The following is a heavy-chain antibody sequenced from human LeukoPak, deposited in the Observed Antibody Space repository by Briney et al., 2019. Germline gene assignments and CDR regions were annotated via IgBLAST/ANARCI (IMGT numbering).Heavy chain of an antibody. CDR1: GFTFSRYS. V-gene: IGHV3-21*06. D-gene: IGHD1-26*01. CDR2: ISTSSSYV. CDR3: AREVGATANWFDP. Sequence: GGSLRLSCAASGFTFSRYSINWVRQAPGKGLEWVSSISTSSSYVYYADSVKGRFTISRDNAKNSLYLQMNSLSAEDTAVYYCAREVGATANWFDPWGQGTLVTVSS. J-gene: IGHJ5*02.